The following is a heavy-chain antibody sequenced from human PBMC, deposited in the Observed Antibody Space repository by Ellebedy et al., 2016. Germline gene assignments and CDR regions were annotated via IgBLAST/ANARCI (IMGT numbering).Heavy chain of an antibody. J-gene: IGHJ3*02. CDR3: ARDFVDAFDI. CDR1: GYTFTSYG. D-gene: IGHD3-3*01. V-gene: IGHV1-18*01. CDR2: ISAYNGNT. Sequence: ASVKVSCKASGYTFTSYGISWVRQAPGQGLEWMGWISAYNGNTNYAQKFQGRVTITADESTSTAYMELRSLRSDDTAVYYCARDFVDAFDIWGQGTMVTVSS.